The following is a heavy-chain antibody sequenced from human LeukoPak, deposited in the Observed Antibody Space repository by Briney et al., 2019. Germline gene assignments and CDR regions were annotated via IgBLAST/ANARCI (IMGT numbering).Heavy chain of an antibody. CDR2: IKKDGSEK. D-gene: IGHD3-22*01. V-gene: IGHV3-7*01. CDR3: AREGDSSGYYYHDKPFDY. Sequence: GGSLRLSCAASGFTFSSYWMSWVRQAPGKGLEWVANIKKDGSEKYYVDSVKGRFTISRDNAKNSLYLQMNSLRAEDTAVYYCAREGDSSGYYYHDKPFDYWGQGTLVTVSS. CDR1: GFTFSSYW. J-gene: IGHJ4*02.